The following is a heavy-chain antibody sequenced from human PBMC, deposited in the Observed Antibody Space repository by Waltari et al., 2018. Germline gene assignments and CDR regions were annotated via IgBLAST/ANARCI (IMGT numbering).Heavy chain of an antibody. CDR3: ARGYGDDAY. Sequence: QVQLQESGPALVKPSDTLSPTGPVSGYSISRCYYWGLLRPPPGKGLEWIGSIYHSGSTYDNPSLKSRVTISVDTSKNQFSLKRSSVTAADTAVYYCARGYGDDAYWGQGTLVTVSS. D-gene: IGHD4-17*01. CDR1: GYSISRCYY. V-gene: IGHV4-38-2*01. CDR2: IYHSGST. J-gene: IGHJ4*02.